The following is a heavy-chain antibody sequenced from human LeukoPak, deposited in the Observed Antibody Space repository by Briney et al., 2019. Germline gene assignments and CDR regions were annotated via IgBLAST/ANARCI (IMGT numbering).Heavy chain of an antibody. Sequence: ASVKASCKASGYTFTSYDINWVRQATGQGLEWMGWMNPNSGNTGYAQKFQGRVTMTRNTSISTAYMELSSLRSEDTAVYYCARGSYSSGWYLTYNRWVLSPPWFDPWGQGTLVTVSS. CDR2: MNPNSGNT. CDR1: GYTFTSYD. CDR3: ARGSYSSGWYLTYNRWVLSPPWFDP. V-gene: IGHV1-8*01. J-gene: IGHJ5*02. D-gene: IGHD6-19*01.